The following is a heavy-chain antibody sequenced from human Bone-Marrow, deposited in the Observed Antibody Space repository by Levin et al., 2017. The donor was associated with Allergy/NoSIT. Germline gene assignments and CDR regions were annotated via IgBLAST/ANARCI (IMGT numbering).Heavy chain of an antibody. CDR2: ISWNRYSI. D-gene: IGHD7-27*01. CDR1: GFTFNDYA. J-gene: IGHJ4*02. V-gene: IGHV3-9*01. CDR3: AKGLNWGSPNSFDS. Sequence: SLKISCTASGFTFNDYAMHWVRQSPEKGLEWVSGISWNRYSIGYADSVKDRFTISRDNARNSLFLQKNSLTPEDTALYFCAKGLNWGSPNSFDSWGRGTLVTVSS.